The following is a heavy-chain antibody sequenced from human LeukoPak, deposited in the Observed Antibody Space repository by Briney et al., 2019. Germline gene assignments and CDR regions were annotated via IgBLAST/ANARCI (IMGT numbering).Heavy chain of an antibody. CDR2: INHSGST. J-gene: IGHJ3*02. D-gene: IGHD3-9*01. CDR3: ASTGYDILTGYHRDAFDI. Sequence: SETLSLTCAVYGGSFSNYYWSWIRQPPGKGLEWIGEINHSGSTNCNPSLKSRVTISVDTSKNQFSLKLSSVTAADTAVYYCASTGYDILTGYHRDAFDIWGQGTMVTVSS. V-gene: IGHV4-34*01. CDR1: GGSFSNYY.